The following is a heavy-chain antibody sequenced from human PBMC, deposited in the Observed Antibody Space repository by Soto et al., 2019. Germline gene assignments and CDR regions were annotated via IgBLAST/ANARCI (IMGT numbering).Heavy chain of an antibody. V-gene: IGHV4-4*02. Sequence: QVQLQESGPGLVKPSGTLSLTCAVSGGSISSSNWWSWVRQPPGKGLEWIGEIYHSGSTNYNPSLKSRVTISVDKSKNQFSLKLSSVTAADTAVYYCARYNLGYCSGGSCYSFDYWGQGTLVTVSS. D-gene: IGHD2-15*01. CDR1: GGSISSSNW. CDR2: IYHSGST. CDR3: ARYNLGYCSGGSCYSFDY. J-gene: IGHJ4*02.